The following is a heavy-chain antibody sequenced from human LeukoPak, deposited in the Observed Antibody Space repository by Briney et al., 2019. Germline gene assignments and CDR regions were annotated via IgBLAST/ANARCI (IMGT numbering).Heavy chain of an antibody. CDR3: ARHRIVVVPAAKSYFYYGMDV. D-gene: IGHD2-2*01. CDR1: GFTFSNYG. CDR2: ISSSSNNI. Sequence: GESLRLSCAATGFTFSNYGMNWVRQAPGKGLEWVSSISSSSNNIYYADSLKGRFTISRDSDQNSLFLQINSLRGEDTGVYYCARHRIVVVPAAKSYFYYGMDVWGQGTTVTVSS. J-gene: IGHJ6*02. V-gene: IGHV3-21*01.